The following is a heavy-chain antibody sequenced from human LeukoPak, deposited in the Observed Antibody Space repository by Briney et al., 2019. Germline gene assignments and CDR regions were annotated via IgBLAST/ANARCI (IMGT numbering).Heavy chain of an antibody. Sequence: PSETLSLTCTVSGGSISSGGYYWSWIRQPPGKGLEWIGYIYHSGSTYYNPSLKSRVTISVDRSKNQFSLKLSSVTAADTAVYYCARGVRPRRDGYNFAFDIWGQGTMVTVSS. CDR3: ARGVRPRRDGYNFAFDI. CDR1: GGSISSGGYY. CDR2: IYHSGST. V-gene: IGHV4-30-2*01. D-gene: IGHD5-24*01. J-gene: IGHJ3*02.